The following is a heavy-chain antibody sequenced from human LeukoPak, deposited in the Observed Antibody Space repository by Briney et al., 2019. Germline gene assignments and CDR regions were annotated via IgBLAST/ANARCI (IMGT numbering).Heavy chain of an antibody. Sequence: VASVRVSCKASGYTFTSFDINWVRQAPGQGPEWMGWIHTNTGHPTYAQGFTGRFVYTLDTSVSTAYLEISSLKAEDSAVYYCARLVVADYFYYLDVWGQGTTVTVSS. V-gene: IGHV7-4-1*02. D-gene: IGHD3-16*02. CDR3: ARLVVADYFYYLDV. CDR2: IHTNTGHP. J-gene: IGHJ6*02. CDR1: GYTFTSFD.